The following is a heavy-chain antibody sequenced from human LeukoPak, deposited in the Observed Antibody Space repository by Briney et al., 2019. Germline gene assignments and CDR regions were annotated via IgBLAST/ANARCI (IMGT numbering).Heavy chain of an antibody. CDR1: GFTFSRYW. V-gene: IGHV3-74*01. D-gene: IGHD2-2*01. CDR3: TTAPAQSDY. Sequence: PGGSLRLSCVASGFTFSRYWMHWVRQAPGKGLVWVSRINSDGSTTIYADSVKGRFTISRDNAKNTLYLQMNSLKFEDTAVYYCTTAPAQSDYWGQGTLVTVSS. CDR2: INSDGSTT. J-gene: IGHJ4*02.